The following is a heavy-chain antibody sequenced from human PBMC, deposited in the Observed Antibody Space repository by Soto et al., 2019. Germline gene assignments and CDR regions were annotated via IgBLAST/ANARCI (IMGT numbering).Heavy chain of an antibody. CDR1: GFTFDDYA. J-gene: IGHJ4*02. CDR3: ASSAGGVIGGELDY. V-gene: IGHV3-9*01. CDR2: ISWNSGSI. Sequence: GGSLRLSCAASGFTFDDYAMHWVRQAPGKGLEWVSGISWNSGSIGYADSVKGRFTISRDNAKNSLYLQMNSLRAEDTALYYCASSAGGVIGGELDYWGQGTLVTVSS. D-gene: IGHD3-16*01.